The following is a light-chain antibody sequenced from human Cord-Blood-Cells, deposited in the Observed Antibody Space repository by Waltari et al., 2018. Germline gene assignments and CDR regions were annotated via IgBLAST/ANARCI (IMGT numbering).Light chain of an antibody. CDR1: PSVSSN. CDR2: GAS. V-gene: IGKV3-15*01. CDR3: QQYNNWPPT. Sequence: EIVMTQSPATLSVSPGARATLSCRASPSVSSNLAWYQQKPGQAPRLPIYGASTRATGIPARFSGSGSGTEFTLTISSLQSEDFAVYYCQQYNNWPPTFGQGTRLEIK. J-gene: IGKJ5*01.